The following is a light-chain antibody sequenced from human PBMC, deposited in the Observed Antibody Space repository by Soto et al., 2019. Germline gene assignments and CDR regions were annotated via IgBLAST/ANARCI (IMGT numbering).Light chain of an antibody. CDR3: QQYYKFPRT. CDR1: QGISTY. Sequence: DIQMTQSPSSLSASVGDRATITCRASQGISTYVAWFQQKPGQAPKSLVYSASSLQSGVPSKFSGSGSGTDFTLTISSLQPEDSASYYCQQYYKFPRTFGQGTKVDIK. J-gene: IGKJ1*01. V-gene: IGKV1-16*02. CDR2: SAS.